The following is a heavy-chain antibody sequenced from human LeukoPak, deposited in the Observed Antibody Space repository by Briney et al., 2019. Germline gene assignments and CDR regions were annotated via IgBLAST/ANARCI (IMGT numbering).Heavy chain of an antibody. CDR1: GFTLSSYG. D-gene: IGHD6-13*01. J-gene: IGHJ4*02. V-gene: IGHV3-30*18. CDR3: AKALAAAVDY. Sequence: GGYLRLSCAASGFTLSSYGMHWVRQAPGKGLEWVAVISYDGSNKYYADSVKGRFTISRDNSKNTLYLQMNSLRAEDTAVYYCAKALAAAVDYWGQGTLVTVSS. CDR2: ISYDGSNK.